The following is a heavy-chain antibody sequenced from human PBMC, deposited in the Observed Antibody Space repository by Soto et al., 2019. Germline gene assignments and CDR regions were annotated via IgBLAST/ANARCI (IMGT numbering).Heavy chain of an antibody. CDR3: ERELYYDSSGYYYGSGGYSYYGMDV. CDR2: MNPKCGGT. V-gene: IGHV1-2*04. Sequence: ASVKVSCYASGYNFTGYDRHWVRKAPGQGLAWMGCMNPKCGGTNYAHKFQVWGTMTRDTSFSKACVELGELRSGDYAVNYCERELYYDSSGYYYGSGGYSYYGMDVWGQGTTVTVSS. CDR1: GYNFTGYD. J-gene: IGHJ6*02. D-gene: IGHD3-22*01.